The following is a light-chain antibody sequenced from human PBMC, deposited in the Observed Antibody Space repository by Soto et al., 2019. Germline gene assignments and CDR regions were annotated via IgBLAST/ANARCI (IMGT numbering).Light chain of an antibody. J-gene: IGKJ2*01. Sequence: EIVMTQSPATLSVSPGERATLSCRASQSVGSKLIWYQHKTFQAPRLLIYVASARATSIPARFSGSGSGTEFTLTISSLQSEDSAIYYCQERSKWPLYTFGQGTKLEIK. CDR2: VAS. CDR1: QSVGSK. CDR3: QERSKWPLYT. V-gene: IGKV3-15*01.